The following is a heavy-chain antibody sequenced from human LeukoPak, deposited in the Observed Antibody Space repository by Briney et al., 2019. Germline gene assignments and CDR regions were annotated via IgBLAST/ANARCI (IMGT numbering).Heavy chain of an antibody. D-gene: IGHD3-10*02. CDR1: GGSFSGYY. J-gene: IGHJ4*02. Sequence: SETLSLTCAVYGGSFSGYYWSWIRQPPGKGLEWIGEINHSGSTNYNPSLKSRVTISVDTSKNQFSLKLSPVTAADTAVYYCARAYSDYVSFDYWGQGTLVTVSS. CDR2: INHSGST. V-gene: IGHV4-34*01. CDR3: ARAYSDYVSFDY.